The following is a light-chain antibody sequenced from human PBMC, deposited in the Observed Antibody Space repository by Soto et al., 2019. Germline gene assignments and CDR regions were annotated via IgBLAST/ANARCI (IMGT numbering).Light chain of an antibody. CDR3: GADDGCGRNFVVV. CDR2: VATGGIVG. CDR1: SGYSNYK. V-gene: IGLV9-49*01. J-gene: IGLJ2*01. Sequence: QLVLTQPPSASASLGASVTLTCTLSSGYSNYKVDWYQQRPGKGPRFVMRVATGGIVGSKGDGIPDRFSVLGSGLNRYLTIKNIQEKDESYYHCGADDGCGRNFVVVFGGGTKLTVL.